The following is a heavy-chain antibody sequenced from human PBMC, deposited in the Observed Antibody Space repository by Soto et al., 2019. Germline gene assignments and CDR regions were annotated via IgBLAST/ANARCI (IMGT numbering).Heavy chain of an antibody. D-gene: IGHD6-13*01. V-gene: IGHV3-66*01. CDR1: GFTVSSNY. CDR3: AREPVSSSWSYYMDV. CDR2: IYSGGST. J-gene: IGHJ6*03. Sequence: EVQLVESGGGLVQPGGSLRLSCAASGFTVSSNYMSWVRQAPGKGLEWVSVIYSGGSTYYADSVKGRFTISRDNSKNTLYRQMNSRRAEDTAVYYCAREPVSSSWSYYMDVWGKGTTVTVSS.